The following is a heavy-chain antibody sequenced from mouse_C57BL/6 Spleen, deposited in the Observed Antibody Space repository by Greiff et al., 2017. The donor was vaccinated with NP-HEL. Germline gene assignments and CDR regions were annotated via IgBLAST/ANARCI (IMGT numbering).Heavy chain of an antibody. CDR1: GYSFTDYN. D-gene: IGHD1-1*01. CDR2: INPNYGTT. CDR3: ASRYYGSSYAMDY. J-gene: IGHJ4*01. Sequence: VQLQQSGPELVKPGASVKISCKASGYSFTDYNMNWVKQSTGKSLEWIGVINPNYGTTSYNQKFKGKATLTVDQSSSTAYMQLNSLTSEDSAVYYCASRYYGSSYAMDYWGQGTSVTVSS. V-gene: IGHV1-39*01.